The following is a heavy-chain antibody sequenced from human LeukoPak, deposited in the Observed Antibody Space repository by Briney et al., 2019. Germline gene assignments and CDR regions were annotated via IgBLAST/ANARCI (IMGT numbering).Heavy chain of an antibody. CDR2: IKQDGSEK. Sequence: GGSLRLSCAASGFTFSSYWMSWVRQAPGKGLEWVANIKQDGSEKYYVDSVKGRFTISRDNAKNSLYLQMNSLRAEDTAVYCCARGFDWLRYSYFDYWGQGTLVTVSS. CDR3: ARGFDWLRYSYFDY. CDR1: GFTFSSYW. D-gene: IGHD3-9*01. V-gene: IGHV3-7*03. J-gene: IGHJ4*02.